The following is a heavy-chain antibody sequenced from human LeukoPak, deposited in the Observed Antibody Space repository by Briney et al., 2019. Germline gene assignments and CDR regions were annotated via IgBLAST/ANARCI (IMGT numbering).Heavy chain of an antibody. CDR3: ARVIAAAGAFDP. CDR1: GGSISSGDYY. J-gene: IGHJ5*02. Sequence: PSETLSLTCTVSGGSISSGDYYWSWIRQPPGKGLEWIGYIYYSGSTNYNPSLKSRVTISVDTSKNQFSLKLSSVTAADTAVYYCARVIAAAGAFDPWGQGTLVTVSS. V-gene: IGHV4-61*08. CDR2: IYYSGST. D-gene: IGHD6-13*01.